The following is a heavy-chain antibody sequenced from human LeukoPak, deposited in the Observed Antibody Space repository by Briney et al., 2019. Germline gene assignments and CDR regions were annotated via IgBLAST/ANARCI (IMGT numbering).Heavy chain of an antibody. CDR1: GGSFSGYY. Sequence: SETLSLTCAVYGGSFSGYYWSWIRQPPGKGLEWIGEIKHSGSTNYNPSLKSRVTISVDTSKNQFSLKLSSVTAADTAVYYCARGLVLLWFGELHNWFDPWGQGTLVTVSS. V-gene: IGHV4-34*01. CDR2: IKHSGST. D-gene: IGHD3-10*01. CDR3: ARGLVLLWFGELHNWFDP. J-gene: IGHJ5*02.